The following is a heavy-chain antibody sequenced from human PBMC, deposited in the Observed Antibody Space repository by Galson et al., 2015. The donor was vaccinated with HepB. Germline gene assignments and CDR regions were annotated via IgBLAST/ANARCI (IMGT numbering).Heavy chain of an antibody. J-gene: IGHJ6*02. CDR3: ARDNAVADPYYYYGMDV. D-gene: IGHD6-19*01. CDR2: ISAYNGNT. CDR1: GYTFTSYG. V-gene: IGHV1-18*01. Sequence: SVKVSCKASGYTFTSYGISWVRQAPGQGLEWMGWISAYNGNTNYAQKLQGRVTMTTDTSTSTAYMELRSLRSDDTAVYYCARDNAVADPYYYYGMDVWGQGTTVTVSS.